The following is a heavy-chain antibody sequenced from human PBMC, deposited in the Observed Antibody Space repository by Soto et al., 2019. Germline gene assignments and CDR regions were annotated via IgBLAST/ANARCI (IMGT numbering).Heavy chain of an antibody. Sequence: SVKVSCKASGGTFSSYTISWVRQAPGQGLEWMGRIIPILGIANYAQKFQGRVTITADKSTSTAYMELSSLRSEDTAVYYCAREEGYCSSTSCYHPPDYWGQGTLVTVSS. CDR1: GGTFSSYT. CDR3: AREEGYCSSTSCYHPPDY. CDR2: IIPILGIA. D-gene: IGHD2-2*01. V-gene: IGHV1-69*04. J-gene: IGHJ4*02.